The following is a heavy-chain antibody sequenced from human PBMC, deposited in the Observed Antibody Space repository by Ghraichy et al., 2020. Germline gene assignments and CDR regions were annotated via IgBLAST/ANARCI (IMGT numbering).Heavy chain of an antibody. V-gene: IGHV4-34*01. Sequence: ETLSLTCSVYGGSIGGYYWSWIRHSPGQGLEWIGEINYVGVTIYNPSLESRVTISLDTYNNQFSLSLASVTAADTALYFCARGRYCGGGACYPRPSSFDYWGQGIPVTVSS. CDR3: ARGRYCGGGACYPRPSSFDY. CDR1: GGSIGGYY. CDR2: INYVGVT. J-gene: IGHJ4*02. D-gene: IGHD2-15*01.